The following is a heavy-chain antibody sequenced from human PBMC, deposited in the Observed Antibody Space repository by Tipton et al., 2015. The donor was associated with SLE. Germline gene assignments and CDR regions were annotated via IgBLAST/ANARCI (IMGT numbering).Heavy chain of an antibody. D-gene: IGHD5-12*01. CDR3: ARVPSVGQWQRLPFHYMEV. V-gene: IGHV4-34*01. Sequence: WSWIRLPPGKGLEWIGQVNHGRSTLYKPSLESRVDMSLDTSKNQFSLKMTSVTAADTAVYYCARVPSVGQWQRLPFHYMEVWGKGITVTVSS. CDR2: VNHGRST. J-gene: IGHJ6*03.